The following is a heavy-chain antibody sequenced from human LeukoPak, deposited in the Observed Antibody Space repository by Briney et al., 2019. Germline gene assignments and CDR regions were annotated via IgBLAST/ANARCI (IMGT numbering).Heavy chain of an antibody. CDR3: AKARGEQNGGSNY. D-gene: IGHD2-15*01. Sequence: GGSLRLSCAASGFTVSSNYMSWVRQAPGKGLEWVSVIYSCGSTYYADSVKGRFTISRDNSKNTLYLQMNSLRAEDTAVYSCAKARGEQNGGSNYWGQGTQVIVSS. V-gene: IGHV3-53*01. CDR2: IYSCGST. J-gene: IGHJ4*02. CDR1: GFTVSSNY.